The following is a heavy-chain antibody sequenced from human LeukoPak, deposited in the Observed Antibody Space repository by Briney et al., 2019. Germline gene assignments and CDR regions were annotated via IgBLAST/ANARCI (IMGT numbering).Heavy chain of an antibody. J-gene: IGHJ4*02. CDR2: ISSSSSTT. CDR1: GFTFSSYS. D-gene: IGHD3-22*01. CDR3: AKDRTYYDSSGYYYNDY. V-gene: IGHV3-48*01. Sequence: GGSLRLSCAASGFTFSSYSMNWVRQAPGKGLEWVSYISSSSSTTYYADSVKGRFTISRDNSKNTLYLQMNSLRAEDTAVYYCAKDRTYYDSSGYYYNDYWGQGTLVTVSS.